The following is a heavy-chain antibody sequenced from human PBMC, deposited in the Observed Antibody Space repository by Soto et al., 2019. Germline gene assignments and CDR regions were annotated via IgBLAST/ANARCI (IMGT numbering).Heavy chain of an antibody. Sequence: QVQLVQSGAEVKKPGASVKVSCKASGYTFTSYGISWVRQAPGQGLEWMGWISAYNGNTNYAQKIQGRVTMTTDTSTSTAYMELRSLRSDDTAVYYCARDQDIVVVVAATPFGYWGQGTLVTVSS. CDR2: ISAYNGNT. J-gene: IGHJ4*02. CDR1: GYTFTSYG. CDR3: ARDQDIVVVVAATPFGY. V-gene: IGHV1-18*01. D-gene: IGHD2-15*01.